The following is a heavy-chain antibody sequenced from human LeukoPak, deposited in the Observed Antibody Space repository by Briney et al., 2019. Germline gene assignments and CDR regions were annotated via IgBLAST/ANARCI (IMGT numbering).Heavy chain of an antibody. CDR3: ARESGYNAFDI. CDR2: INEDGGVK. V-gene: IGHV3-7*01. J-gene: IGHJ3*02. D-gene: IGHD5-18*01. CDR1: GFTFSTSW. Sequence: GGSLRLSCAASGFTFSTSWMTWVRQAPGKELEWVGNINEDGGVKNYVDSLKGRFTTSRDNARNSLYLQMHSLRADDTAVYYCARESGYNAFDIWGQGTMVTVSS.